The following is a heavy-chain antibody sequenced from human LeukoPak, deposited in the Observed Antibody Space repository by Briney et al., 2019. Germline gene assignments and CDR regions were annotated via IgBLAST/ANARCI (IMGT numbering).Heavy chain of an antibody. CDR3: VREPGAPRGWFDS. CDR1: GFTFSVYS. CDR2: ISGTGSHI. D-gene: IGHD7-27*01. J-gene: IGHJ5*01. V-gene: IGHV3-21*01. Sequence: PGGSLRLSCEASGFTFSVYSMNWVRQAPRKGLEWVSSISGTGSHIYSADSMKGRFIISRDNAKNSLYLQMNSLRAEDTAVYYCVREPGAPRGWFDSWGQGTLVTVSS.